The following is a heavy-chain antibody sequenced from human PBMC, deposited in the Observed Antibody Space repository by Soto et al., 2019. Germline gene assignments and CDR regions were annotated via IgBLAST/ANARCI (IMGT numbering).Heavy chain of an antibody. CDR3: AASCVGCGGFNYYGMDV. Sequence: QVQLQESGPGLVKPSQPLSLTCTFSGGSISSGGYYWSWIRQHPGKGLEWIGYIYYSGSTYYNPSLKSRVTISVDTSKNQFSLKLSSVTAADTAVYYCAASCVGCGGFNYYGMDVWGQGTTVTVSS. J-gene: IGHJ6*02. CDR2: IYYSGST. V-gene: IGHV4-31*03. CDR1: GGSISSGGYY. D-gene: IGHD2-21*01.